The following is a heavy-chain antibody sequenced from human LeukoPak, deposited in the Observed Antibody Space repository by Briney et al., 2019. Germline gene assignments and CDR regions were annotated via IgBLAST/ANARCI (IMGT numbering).Heavy chain of an antibody. V-gene: IGHV4-59*01. D-gene: IGHD3-10*01. CDR1: GGSINSYY. Sequence: PSETLSLTCTVSGGSINSYYGSWIRQPPGKGLEWIGYIYYSGSTNYNPSLKSRVTISVDTSKNQFSLKLSSVTAADTAVYYCARSHGSGSYYNLNDYWGQGTLVTVSS. CDR3: ARSHGSGSYYNLNDY. J-gene: IGHJ4*02. CDR2: IYYSGST.